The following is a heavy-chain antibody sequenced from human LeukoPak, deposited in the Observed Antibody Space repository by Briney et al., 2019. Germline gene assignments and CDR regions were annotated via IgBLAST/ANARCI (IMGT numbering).Heavy chain of an antibody. J-gene: IGHJ3*02. V-gene: IGHV1-18*01. D-gene: IGHD3-10*01. CDR1: GYTFTSYG. CDR2: ISAYNGNT. CDR3: ARDHIYYGSGRPSGALDI. Sequence: ASVKVSCKASGYTFTSYGISWVRQAPGQGLEWMGWISAYNGNTNYAQKLQGRVTMTTDTSTSTAYMGLRSLRSDDTAVYYCARDHIYYGSGRPSGALDIWGQGTMVTVSS.